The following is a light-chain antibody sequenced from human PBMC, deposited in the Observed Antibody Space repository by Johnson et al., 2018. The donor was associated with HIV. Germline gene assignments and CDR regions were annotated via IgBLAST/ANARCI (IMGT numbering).Light chain of an antibody. Sequence: QSVLTQPPSASGTPGQRVTISCSGSSSNIGNNYVSWYQQLPGTAPKLLIYENNKRPSGIPDRFSGSKSGTSATLGITGLQPGDEADYYCGTWDSSLSAYVFGTGTKVTVL. J-gene: IGLJ1*01. CDR2: ENN. V-gene: IGLV1-51*02. CDR1: SSNIGNNY. CDR3: GTWDSSLSAYV.